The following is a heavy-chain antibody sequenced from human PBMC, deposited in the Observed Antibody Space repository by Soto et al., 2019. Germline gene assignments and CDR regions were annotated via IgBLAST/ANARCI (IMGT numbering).Heavy chain of an antibody. V-gene: IGHV3-7*04. CDR3: ARSDNFDP. J-gene: IGHJ2*01. CDR1: GFTFSSYW. CDR2: IKEDGSEK. Sequence: EVQLVESGGGLVQPGGSLRLSCAASGFTFSSYWMSWVRQAPGKGLEWVANIKEDGSEKYYVAYVTGRFTISRDTAENSLYLQMNSLRAEDAAVYYCARSDNFDPWGRGTLVTVSS.